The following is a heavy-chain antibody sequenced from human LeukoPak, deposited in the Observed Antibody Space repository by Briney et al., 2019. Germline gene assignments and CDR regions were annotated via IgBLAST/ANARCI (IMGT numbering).Heavy chain of an antibody. Sequence: GGSLRLSCAASGFTFSSYWMSWVRQAPGKGLEWVANIKQDGSEKYYVDSVKGRFTISRDNAKNSLYLQMNSLRAEDTAVFYCARLPIGGLLVGHNYYYMDVWGKGTTVTVSS. CDR3: ARLPIGGLLVGHNYYYMDV. D-gene: IGHD2-8*02. J-gene: IGHJ6*03. CDR2: IKQDGSEK. CDR1: GFTFSSYW. V-gene: IGHV3-7*01.